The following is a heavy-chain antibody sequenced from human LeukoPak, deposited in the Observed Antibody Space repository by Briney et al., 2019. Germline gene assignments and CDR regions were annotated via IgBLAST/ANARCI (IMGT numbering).Heavy chain of an antibody. V-gene: IGHV1-46*01. CDR2: INPTGGGT. D-gene: IGHD3-10*01. J-gene: IGHJ4*02. Sequence: GASVKVSCKASGYSFTSYYIHWVRQAPGQGLEWMGIINPTGGGTSYAQKFQGRVTMARDTSTSTVYMELSSLRSEDTAVYYCARAYGSGSPYDYWGQGTLVTVSS. CDR1: GYSFTSYY. CDR3: ARAYGSGSPYDY.